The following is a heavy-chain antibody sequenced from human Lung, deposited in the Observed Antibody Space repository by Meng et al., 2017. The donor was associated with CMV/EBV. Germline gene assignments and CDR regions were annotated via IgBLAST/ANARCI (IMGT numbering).Heavy chain of an antibody. CDR2: TYYRSKWYN. CDR3: ARGGMGLDY. J-gene: IGHJ4*02. V-gene: IGHV6-1*01. D-gene: IGHD3-16*01. CDR1: GDSGSSNSAA. Sequence: LPQSSPGLVKASQTLSVTRAIPGDSGSSNSAAWNRIRQSPSRGLEGLVRTYYRSKWYNDYAVSVKSRITINPDTSKNQFSLQLNSVTPEDTAVYYCARGGMGLDYWGQGTLVTVSS.